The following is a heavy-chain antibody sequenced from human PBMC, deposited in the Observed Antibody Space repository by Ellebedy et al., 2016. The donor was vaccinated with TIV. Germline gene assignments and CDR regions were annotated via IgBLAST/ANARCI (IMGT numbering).Heavy chain of an antibody. D-gene: IGHD3-22*01. CDR3: ARHCGYYDSSGPYAFDM. Sequence: AASVKVSCKASGYTFTGYYVHWVRQAPGQGLEWKGWINPNDGGTNYAQKFQGRVTITRDTSISTAYMELSRVNSDDTAFYYCARHCGYYDSSGPYAFDMWGQGTMVTVSS. V-gene: IGHV1-2*02. CDR1: GYTFTGYY. J-gene: IGHJ3*02. CDR2: INPNDGGT.